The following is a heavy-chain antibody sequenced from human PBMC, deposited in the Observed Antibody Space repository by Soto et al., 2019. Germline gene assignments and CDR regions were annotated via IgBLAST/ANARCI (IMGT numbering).Heavy chain of an antibody. CDR2: IISNGGST. V-gene: IGHV3-64*01. D-gene: IGHD5-12*01. Sequence: EVQLVESGGGLVQPGESLRLSCVASGFNFNIYAMHWIRQAPGKGLEYVSTIISNGGSTFYSNSVKGRFTISRDNSKNTLYLQMGSLRAEDMAVYYCAWSRGYSGYDALADWGQGTLVTVSS. CDR3: AWSRGYSGYDALAD. CDR1: GFNFNIYA. J-gene: IGHJ4*02.